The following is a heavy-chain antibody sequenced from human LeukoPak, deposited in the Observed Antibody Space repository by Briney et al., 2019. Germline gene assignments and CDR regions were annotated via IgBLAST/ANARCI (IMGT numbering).Heavy chain of an antibody. CDR2: MNPNSGDT. V-gene: IGHV1-8*01. J-gene: IGHJ4*02. CDR3: ARGKVPIAAGDLFDY. D-gene: IGHD6-13*01. CDR1: GYTFTSYD. Sequence: GASVKVSCKASGYTFTSYDINWVRQAAGQGLEWMGWMNPNSGDTDYAQKFQGRVTMTRDTSISTAYMELSSLRSEDTAVYYCARGKVPIAAGDLFDYWGQGTLVTVSS.